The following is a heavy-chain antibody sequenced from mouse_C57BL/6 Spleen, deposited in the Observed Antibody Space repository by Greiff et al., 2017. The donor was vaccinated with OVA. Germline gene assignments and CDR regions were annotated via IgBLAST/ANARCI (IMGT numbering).Heavy chain of an antibody. V-gene: IGHV1-59*01. Sequence: QVQLQQPGAELVRPGTSVTLSCKASGYTFTSYWMPWVKQRPGPGLEWIGVIDPADSYTNYNQKLQGKATLTVDTSSSTAYMQLSSLTSEDSAVYYCARDGSSYEGWFAYWGQGTLVTVSA. CDR1: GYTFTSYW. D-gene: IGHD1-1*01. CDR3: ARDGSSYEGWFAY. J-gene: IGHJ3*01. CDR2: IDPADSYT.